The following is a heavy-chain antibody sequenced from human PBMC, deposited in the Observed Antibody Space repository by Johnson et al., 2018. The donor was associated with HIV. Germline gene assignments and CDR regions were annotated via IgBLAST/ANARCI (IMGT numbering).Heavy chain of an antibody. J-gene: IGHJ3*02. CDR2: IKQDGSEK. D-gene: IGHD2-15*01. Sequence: VQLVESGGGVVQPGGSLRLSCAASGFTFSSYWMSWVRQAPGKGLEWVATIKQDGSEKYYADSVKGRFTISRDNSKNTLYLQMNSLRAEDTAVYYCATPQEGYSAFDIWGQGTMVTVSS. CDR3: ATPQEGYSAFDI. CDR1: GFTFSSYW. V-gene: IGHV3-7*01.